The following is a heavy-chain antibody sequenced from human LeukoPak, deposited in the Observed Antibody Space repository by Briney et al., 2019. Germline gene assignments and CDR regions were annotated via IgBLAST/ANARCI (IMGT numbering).Heavy chain of an antibody. D-gene: IGHD3-22*01. J-gene: IGHJ4*02. Sequence: ASVKVSCKASGYTFTNYTISWVRQAPGQGLEWMGWINAYNGDIKYSQKFQDRVTMTTDTSTNTAYMELRSLRPDDTALYYCAKVGTAWLIHQHWGQGTLVTVSS. CDR1: GYTFTNYT. CDR3: AKVGTAWLIHQH. CDR2: INAYNGDI. V-gene: IGHV1-18*01.